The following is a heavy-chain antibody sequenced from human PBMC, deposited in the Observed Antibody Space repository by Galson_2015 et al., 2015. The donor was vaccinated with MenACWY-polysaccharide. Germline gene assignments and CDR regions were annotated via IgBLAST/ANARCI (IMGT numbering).Heavy chain of an antibody. CDR3: ARGGDMGMAGGAS. V-gene: IGHV1-8*01. CDR1: GYTFSSYD. CDR2: MNPNSGNT. Sequence: SVKVSCKASGYTFSSYDINWVRQATGQGLEWMGWMNPNSGNTGYAQKFQGRITMTRDASINTAYMELSNLRSEDTAAYYCARGGDMGMAGGASWGQGTLVTVSS. J-gene: IGHJ4*02. D-gene: IGHD2-15*01.